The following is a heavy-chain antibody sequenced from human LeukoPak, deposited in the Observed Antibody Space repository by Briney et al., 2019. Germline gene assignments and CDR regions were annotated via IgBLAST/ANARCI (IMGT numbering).Heavy chain of an antibody. J-gene: IGHJ4*02. Sequence: GASVKVSCKASGYTFTGYYMHWVRQAPGQGLEWMGWINPNSGGTNYAQKFQGRVTMTRDTSISTAYMELSRLRSDDTAVYYCAAPGDDSSGYWERGFDYWGQGTLVTVSS. D-gene: IGHD3-22*01. CDR3: AAPGDDSSGYWERGFDY. CDR2: INPNSGGT. V-gene: IGHV1-2*02. CDR1: GYTFTGYY.